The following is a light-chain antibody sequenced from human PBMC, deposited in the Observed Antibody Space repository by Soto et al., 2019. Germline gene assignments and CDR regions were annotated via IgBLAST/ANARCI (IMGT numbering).Light chain of an antibody. Sequence: QSALTQPASVSGSPGQSITISCTGTSSDVGGYNYVSWYQQHPGKAPKLMIYDVSNRPSGVSNRFSGSKSGNTASLTISGLQAEDEADDYCSSYTSSSTPDVFGTGTKLTVL. CDR2: DVS. J-gene: IGLJ1*01. V-gene: IGLV2-14*01. CDR1: SSDVGGYNY. CDR3: SSYTSSSTPDV.